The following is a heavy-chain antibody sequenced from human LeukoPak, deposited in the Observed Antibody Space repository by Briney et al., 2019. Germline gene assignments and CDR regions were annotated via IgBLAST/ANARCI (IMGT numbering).Heavy chain of an antibody. CDR2: ISNDGSKK. D-gene: IGHD6-19*01. CDR3: ARGEYSSGWSSWYYFDY. CDR1: GFTFSSYG. V-gene: IGHV3-30*03. J-gene: IGHJ4*02. Sequence: GGSLRLSCAASGFTFSSYGMHWVRQAPGKGLDWVAVISNDGSKKYYADSVKGRFTISRDSSKNTLSLQVSSLRTEDTAVYYCARGEYSSGWSSWYYFDYWGQGTLVTVSS.